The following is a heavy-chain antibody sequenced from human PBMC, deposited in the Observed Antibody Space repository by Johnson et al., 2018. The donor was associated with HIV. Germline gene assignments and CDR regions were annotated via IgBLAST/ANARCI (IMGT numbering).Heavy chain of an antibody. D-gene: IGHD3-16*01. Sequence: VQLVETGGGLIQPGGSLRLSCAASGFAVSSNYMSWVRQAPGKGLEWVSVIYSGGSTYYADSMRGRFTISRDNSKNTLHLQMNTLITEDTDVYYCAREGRGSPDGFDIWGQGTMVTVSS. CDR1: GFAVSSNY. CDR3: AREGRGSPDGFDI. CDR2: IYSGGST. J-gene: IGHJ3*02. V-gene: IGHV3-53*05.